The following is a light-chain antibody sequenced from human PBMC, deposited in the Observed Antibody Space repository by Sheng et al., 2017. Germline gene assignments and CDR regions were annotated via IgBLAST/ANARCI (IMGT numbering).Light chain of an antibody. J-gene: IGKJ1*01. Sequence: EIVLTQSPGTLSLSPGERATLSCRASQTLDIDNLAWYQQKPGQAPRLVIHGASSRPKGIPDRFSASGSGTDFTLTISSLQPDDFGTYYCQQYKSGWTFGQGTKVEIK. V-gene: IGKV3-20*01. CDR1: QTLDIDN. CDR3: QQYKSGWT. CDR2: GAS.